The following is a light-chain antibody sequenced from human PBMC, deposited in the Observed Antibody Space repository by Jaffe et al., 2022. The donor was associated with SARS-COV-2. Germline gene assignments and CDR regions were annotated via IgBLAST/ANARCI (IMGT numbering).Light chain of an antibody. CDR1: QSISNS. J-gene: IGKJ2*01. V-gene: IGKV1-5*03. CDR2: KAS. Sequence: DIQMTQSPSTLSASVGDRVTITCRASQSISNSLAWYQQKPGKAPKLLIFKASSLQSGVPSRFSGSGSGTEFTLTISCLQPDDFATYYCQQYKSYSSTFGQGTKLEIK. CDR3: QQYKSYSST.